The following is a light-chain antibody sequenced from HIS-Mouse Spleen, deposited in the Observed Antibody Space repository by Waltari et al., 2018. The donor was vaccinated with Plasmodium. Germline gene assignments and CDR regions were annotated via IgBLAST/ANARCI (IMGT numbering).Light chain of an antibody. V-gene: IGKV1-5*03. J-gene: IGKJ1*01. Sequence: DLQMTQSPSTLSAPVGDRVTITCRARQSISSRLAWYQQKPGKAPKLLIYTGSSLESGVPSRFSGSGSGTEFTLTISSLQPDDFATYYCQQYNSYSWTFGQGTKVEIK. CDR3: QQYNSYSWT. CDR2: TGS. CDR1: QSISSR.